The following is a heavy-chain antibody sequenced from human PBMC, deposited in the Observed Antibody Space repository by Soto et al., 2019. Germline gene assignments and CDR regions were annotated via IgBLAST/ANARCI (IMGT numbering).Heavy chain of an antibody. CDR1: GGSFSGYY. J-gene: IGHJ6*02. V-gene: IGHV4-34*01. Sequence: SETLSLTCAVYGGSFSGYYWSWIRQPPGKGLEWIGEINHSGSTNYNPSLKSRVTISVDTSKNQFSLKLSSVTAADTAVYYCARDSRGYSGYEDYYYYYGMDVWGQGTTVTVSS. CDR2: INHSGST. D-gene: IGHD5-12*01. CDR3: ARDSRGYSGYEDYYYYYGMDV.